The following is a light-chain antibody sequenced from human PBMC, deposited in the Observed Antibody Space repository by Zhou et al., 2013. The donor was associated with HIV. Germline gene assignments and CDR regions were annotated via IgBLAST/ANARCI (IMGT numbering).Light chain of an antibody. J-gene: IGKJ2*01. CDR2: GAS. CDR1: QSVKSIY. V-gene: IGKV3-20*01. CDR3: QQSYSTPPMYT. Sequence: EIVLTQSPGTLSLSPGDRATLSCRASQSVKSIYLAWYQQKPGQPPRLLIFGASSRATGIPERFSGSGSGTDFTLTISRLEPEDFATYYCQQSYSTPPMYTFGQGTKLEIK.